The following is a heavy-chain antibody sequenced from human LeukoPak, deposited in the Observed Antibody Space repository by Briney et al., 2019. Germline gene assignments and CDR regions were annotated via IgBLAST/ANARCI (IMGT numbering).Heavy chain of an antibody. CDR1: GFTFSSYA. J-gene: IGHJ4*02. Sequence: GGSLRLSCAASGFTFSSYAMSWVRQAPGKGLKWVSAISGSGGGTYYADSVKGRFTISRDNSKNTLYLQMNSLRAEDTAVHYCAKGHTVAGRYYFDYWGQGTLVTVSS. V-gene: IGHV3-23*01. CDR3: AKGHTVAGRYYFDY. CDR2: ISGSGGGT. D-gene: IGHD6-19*01.